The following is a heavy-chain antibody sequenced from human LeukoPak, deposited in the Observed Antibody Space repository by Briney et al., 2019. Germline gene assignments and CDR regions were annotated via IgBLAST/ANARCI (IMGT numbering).Heavy chain of an antibody. CDR1: GVSISSGGYY. CDR2: IYYSGST. Sequence: PSETLSLTCTVSGVSISSGGYYWRWIRQHPGKGLEWIGYIYYSGSTYYNPSLKSRFTISVDTSKNQFSLKLSSVTAADTAVYYCARSYYDILTGYLYYFDYWGQGTLVTVSS. D-gene: IGHD3-9*01. J-gene: IGHJ4*02. CDR3: ARSYYDILTGYLYYFDY. V-gene: IGHV4-31*03.